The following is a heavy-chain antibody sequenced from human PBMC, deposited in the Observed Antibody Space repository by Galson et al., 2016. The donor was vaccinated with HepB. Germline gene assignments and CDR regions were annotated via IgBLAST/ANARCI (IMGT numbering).Heavy chain of an antibody. CDR1: GGSFSGYY. Sequence: SETLSLTCAVYGGSFSGYYWSWIRQHPGKGLEWIGFIYYSGSTYYNPSLKSRVTISVDASKNQFSLRLNSVTAADTAVYYCARQGSYYSYHYAMDVWGRGTTVSVSS. CDR3: ARQGSYYSYHYAMDV. V-gene: IGHV4-34*01. D-gene: IGHD1-26*01. CDR2: IYYSGST. J-gene: IGHJ6*02.